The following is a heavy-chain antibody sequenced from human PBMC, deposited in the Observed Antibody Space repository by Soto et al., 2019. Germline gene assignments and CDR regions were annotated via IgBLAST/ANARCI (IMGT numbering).Heavy chain of an antibody. CDR3: ARDRAGAGYYYGMDV. V-gene: IGHV4-59*01. CDR2: IYYSGST. CDR1: GGSISSYY. J-gene: IGHJ6*02. D-gene: IGHD3-10*01. Sequence: LSLTRTVSGGSISSYYWSWIRQPPGKGLEWIGYIYYSGSTNYNPSLKSRVTISVDTSKNQFSLKLSSVTAADTAVYYCARDRAGAGYYYGMDVWGQGTTVTVS.